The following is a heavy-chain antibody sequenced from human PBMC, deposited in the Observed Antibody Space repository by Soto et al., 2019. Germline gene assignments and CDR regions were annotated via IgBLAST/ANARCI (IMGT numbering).Heavy chain of an antibody. J-gene: IGHJ4*02. Sequence: SVKVSCKASGGTFSSYAISWVRQAPGQGLEWMGGIIPIFGTANYAQKFQGRVTITADESTSTAYMELSSLRAEDTAVYYCAKFNRAIAAHPFDYWGQGTLVTVSS. D-gene: IGHD6-6*01. CDR1: GGTFSSYA. CDR3: AKFNRAIAAHPFDY. CDR2: IIPIFGTA. V-gene: IGHV1-69*13.